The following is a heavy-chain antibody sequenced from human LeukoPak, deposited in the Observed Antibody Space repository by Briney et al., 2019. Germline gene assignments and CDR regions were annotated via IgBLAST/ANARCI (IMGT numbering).Heavy chain of an antibody. CDR3: ARAGRELLDAFDI. V-gene: IGHV3-30-3*01. CDR1: GFTFSSYA. D-gene: IGHD1-26*01. CDR2: ISYDGSNK. J-gene: IGHJ3*02. Sequence: GMSLRLSCAASGFTFSSYAMHWVRQVPGKGLEWVAVISYDGSNKYYADSVKGRFTISRDNSKNTLYLQMNSLRAEDTAVYYCARAGRELLDAFDIWGQGTMVTLSS.